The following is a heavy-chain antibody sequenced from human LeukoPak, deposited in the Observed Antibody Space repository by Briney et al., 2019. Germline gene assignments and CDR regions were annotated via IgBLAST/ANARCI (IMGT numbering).Heavy chain of an antibody. D-gene: IGHD3-3*01. V-gene: IGHV3-21*01. CDR1: GFTFSSYS. CDR2: ISSSSSFI. CDR3: ARGGDFEVVTDY. Sequence: PGGSLRLSCAASGFTFSSYSMNWVRQAPGKGLEWVSSISSSSSFIYYADSVKGRFTISRDNAKNSLYLQMNSLRAEDTAVYYCARGGDFEVVTDYWGQGTLVTVSS. J-gene: IGHJ4*02.